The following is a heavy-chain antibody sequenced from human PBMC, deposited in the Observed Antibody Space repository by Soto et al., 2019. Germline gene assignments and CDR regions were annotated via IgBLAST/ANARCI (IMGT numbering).Heavy chain of an antibody. D-gene: IGHD2-2*01. CDR1: GFTFSSYG. V-gene: IGHV3-33*01. CDR3: ATHAHTRTGHDY. Sequence: GGSLRLSCAASGFTFSSYGMHWVRQAPGKGLEWVAVIWYDGSNKYYADSVKGRFTISRDNSKNTLYLQMNSLRAEDTAVYYCATHAHTRTGHDYWGQGTLVTVSS. CDR2: IWYDGSNK. J-gene: IGHJ4*02.